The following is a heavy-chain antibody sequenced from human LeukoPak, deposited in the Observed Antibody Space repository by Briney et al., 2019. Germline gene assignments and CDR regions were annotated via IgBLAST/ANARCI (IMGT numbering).Heavy chain of an antibody. J-gene: IGHJ4*02. V-gene: IGHV2-70*01. CDR1: GFSLSTSGMC. CDR2: IDWDDDK. CDR3: ARMLYGDSVNYFDS. Sequence: ESGPTLVNPTQTLTLTCAFSGFSLSTSGMCVSWIRQPPGKALEWPALIDWDDDKYYSTSLKTRLTISKDTSKNQVVLTMTNMDPVDTATHYCARMLYGDSVNYFDSWGQGTLVTVSS. D-gene: IGHD4-17*01.